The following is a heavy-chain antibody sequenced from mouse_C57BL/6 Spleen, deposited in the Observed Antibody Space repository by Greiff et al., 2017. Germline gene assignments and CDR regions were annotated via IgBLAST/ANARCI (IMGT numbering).Heavy chain of an antibody. J-gene: IGHJ4*01. CDR3: ASPTGTSYYYAMDY. CDR2: IWSGGST. Sequence: VQGVESGPGLVQPSQSLSITCTASGFSLTSYGVHWVRQSPGKGLEWLGVIWSGGSTDYNAAFISRLSLSKDNSKSQVFFKMNSLQADDTAIYYCASPTGTSYYYAMDYWGQGTSVTVSS. D-gene: IGHD4-1*02. CDR1: GFSLTSYG. V-gene: IGHV2-2*01.